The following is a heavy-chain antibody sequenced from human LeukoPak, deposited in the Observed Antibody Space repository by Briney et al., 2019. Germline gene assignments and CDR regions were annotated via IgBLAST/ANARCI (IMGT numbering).Heavy chain of an antibody. V-gene: IGHV3-48*03. CDR1: GFTFSSYE. CDR2: ISSSGSTI. D-gene: IGHD3-9*01. J-gene: IGHJ4*02. Sequence: PGGSLRLSCAASGFTFSSYEMNWVRQAPGKGLEWVSYISSSGSTIYYADSVKGRFTTSRDNAKNSLYLQMNSLRAEDTAVYYCARYSGYDILTGYPPPGYFDYWGQGTLVTVSS. CDR3: ARYSGYDILTGYPPPGYFDY.